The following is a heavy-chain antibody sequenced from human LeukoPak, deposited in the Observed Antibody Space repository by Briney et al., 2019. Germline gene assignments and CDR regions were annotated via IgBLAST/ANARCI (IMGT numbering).Heavy chain of an antibody. CDR1: GDSVSSNSAA. CDR2: TYYRSKWYD. V-gene: IGHV6-1*01. J-gene: IGHJ2*01. Sequence: SQTLSLTCAISGDSVSSNSAAWTWIRQSPSRGLEWLGRTYYRSKWYDDYAESVKSRITINPDTSKNQFSLHLNSVTPEDTAVYYCASEKVTTGNPIHWYFDLWGRGTLVTVSS. CDR3: ASEKVTTGNPIHWYFDL. D-gene: IGHD4-17*01.